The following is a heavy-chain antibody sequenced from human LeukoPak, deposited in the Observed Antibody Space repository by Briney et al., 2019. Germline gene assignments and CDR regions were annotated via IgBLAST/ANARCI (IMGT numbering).Heavy chain of an antibody. V-gene: IGHV3-66*01. CDR2: IYSGGST. Sequence: GGSLRLSCAASGFTVSSNYMSWVRKAPGKGLEWVSVIYSGGSTYYADSVKGRFTISRDNSKNTLYLQMNSLRAEDTAVYYCARVEGDSLYYYYYGMDVWGQGTTVTVSS. D-gene: IGHD2-21*02. J-gene: IGHJ6*02. CDR1: GFTVSSNY. CDR3: ARVEGDSLYYYYYGMDV.